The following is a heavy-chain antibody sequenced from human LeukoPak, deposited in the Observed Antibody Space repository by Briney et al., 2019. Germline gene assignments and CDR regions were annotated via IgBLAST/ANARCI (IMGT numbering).Heavy chain of an antibody. CDR2: IYTSGST. D-gene: IGHD2-2*02. J-gene: IGHJ3*02. Sequence: SETLSLTCTVSGGSISSYYWSWIRQPAGKGLEWIGRIYTSGSTNYNPSLKSRVTMSVDTSKNQFSLKLSSVTAADTAVYYCARGYCSSTSCYKGGRERVAFDIWGQGTMVTVSS. V-gene: IGHV4-4*07. CDR1: GGSISSYY. CDR3: ARGYCSSTSCYKGGRERVAFDI.